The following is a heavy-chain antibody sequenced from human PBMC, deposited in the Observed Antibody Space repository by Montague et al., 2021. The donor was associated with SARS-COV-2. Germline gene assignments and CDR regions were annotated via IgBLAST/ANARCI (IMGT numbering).Heavy chain of an antibody. D-gene: IGHD6-6*01. J-gene: IGHJ6*03. V-gene: IGHV4-34*01. CDR2: INHRGST. CDR1: GGSFSGYY. CDR3: ARGVRQLGVRYYYYYIDV. Sequence: SETLSLTCAVYGGSFSGYYWSWIRQPPGKGLEWIGEINHRGSTNYSPSLKSRVTISMDTSKNQFSLKLSSVTAADTAVYYCARGVRQLGVRYYYYYIDVWDKGTTVTVSS.